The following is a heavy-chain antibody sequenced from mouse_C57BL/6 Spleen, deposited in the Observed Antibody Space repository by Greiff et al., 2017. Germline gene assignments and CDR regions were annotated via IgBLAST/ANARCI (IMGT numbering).Heavy chain of an antibody. CDR3: ARSGGTGYFDV. CDR1: GYAFSSSW. D-gene: IGHD3-1*01. Sequence: VQGVESGPELVKPGASVKISCKASGYAFSSSWMNWVKQRPGKGLEWIGRIYPGDGDTNYNGKFKGKATLTADKSSSTAYMQLSSLTSEDSAVYFCARSGGTGYFDVWGTGTTVTVSS. J-gene: IGHJ1*03. V-gene: IGHV1-82*01. CDR2: IYPGDGDT.